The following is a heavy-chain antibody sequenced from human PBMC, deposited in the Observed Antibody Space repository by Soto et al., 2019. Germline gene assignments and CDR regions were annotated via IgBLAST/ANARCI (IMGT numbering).Heavy chain of an antibody. D-gene: IGHD5-18*01. CDR3: ARGRTGYSYGFRASENWFDP. J-gene: IGHJ5*02. CDR1: GGSFSGYY. Sequence: PSETLSLTCAVYGGSFSGYYWSWIRQPPGKGLEWIGEINHSGSTNYNPSLKSRVTISVDTSKNQFSLKLSSVTAADTAVYYCARGRTGYSYGFRASENWFDPWGQGTLVTAPQ. V-gene: IGHV4-34*01. CDR2: INHSGST.